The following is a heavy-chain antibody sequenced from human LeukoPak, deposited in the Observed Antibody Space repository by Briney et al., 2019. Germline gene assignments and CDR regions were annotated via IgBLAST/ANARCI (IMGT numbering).Heavy chain of an antibody. D-gene: IGHD3-3*01. V-gene: IGHV1-8*03. CDR1: GYTFTNSD. CDR2: MNPNSGKT. J-gene: IGHJ6*03. Sequence: ASVKVSCKASGYTFTNSDINWVRQAPGQGLEWMGWMNPNSGKTGYARKFQGRVTFTRNSSISTAYMDLSSLRSEDTAVYYCARGVRFSDFYYYMDVWGQGITVTVSS. CDR3: ARGVRFSDFYYYMDV.